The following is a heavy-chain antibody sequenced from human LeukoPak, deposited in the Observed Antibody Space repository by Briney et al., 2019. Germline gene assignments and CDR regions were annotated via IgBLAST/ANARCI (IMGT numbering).Heavy chain of an antibody. V-gene: IGHV4-4*02. J-gene: IGHJ4*02. Sequence: SETLSLTCAVSGGSISSSNWWSWVRQPPGKGLEWTGEIYHSGSTNYNPSLKSRVTISVDKSKNQFSLKLSSVTAADTAVYYCARDLYSSGWFDYWGQGTLVTVSS. CDR2: IYHSGST. D-gene: IGHD6-19*01. CDR1: GGSISSSNW. CDR3: ARDLYSSGWFDY.